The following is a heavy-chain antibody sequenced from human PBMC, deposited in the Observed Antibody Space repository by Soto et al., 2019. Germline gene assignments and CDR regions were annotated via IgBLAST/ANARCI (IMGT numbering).Heavy chain of an antibody. CDR3: ARILWFGEFSGRFDV. V-gene: IGHV4-4*02. CDR2: IYHSGST. CDR1: SGSISSSNW. D-gene: IGHD3-10*01. Sequence: SETLSLTCAVSSGSISSSNWWSWVRQPPGKGLEWIGEIYHSGSTNYNPSLKSRVTISVDKSKNQFSLKLSSVTAADTAVYYCARILWFGEFSGRFDVWGKGTTVTVSS. J-gene: IGHJ6*04.